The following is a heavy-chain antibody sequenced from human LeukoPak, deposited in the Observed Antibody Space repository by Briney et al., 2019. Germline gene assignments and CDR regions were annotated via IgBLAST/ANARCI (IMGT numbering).Heavy chain of an antibody. Sequence: SETLSLTCTVSGGPISSHYWSWIRQPPGKGLEWIGYVYNSGSTNYNPSLKSRVTISVDTSKNQFSLKLSSVTASDTAVYYCVRDRELGYWGQGTLVTVSS. CDR2: VYNSGST. D-gene: IGHD1-26*01. V-gene: IGHV4-59*11. CDR3: VRDRELGY. J-gene: IGHJ4*02. CDR1: GGPISSHY.